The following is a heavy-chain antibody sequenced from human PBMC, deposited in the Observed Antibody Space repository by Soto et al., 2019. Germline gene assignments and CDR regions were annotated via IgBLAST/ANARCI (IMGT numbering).Heavy chain of an antibody. D-gene: IGHD3-3*01. CDR2: IYWDDDK. Sequence: QITLNESGPTVVRPTETLTLTCRFSGFSLTTSGVGVGWIRQSPGKAPEWLALIYWDDDKRHRASLKSRLTITKDTSKNQVVLTVSDLDPTDTATYYCAHRVLRTVFGLVTTTAIYFDFWGQGTPFAVSS. V-gene: IGHV2-5*02. CDR1: GFSLTTSGVG. CDR3: AHRVLRTVFGLVTTTAIYFDF. J-gene: IGHJ4*02.